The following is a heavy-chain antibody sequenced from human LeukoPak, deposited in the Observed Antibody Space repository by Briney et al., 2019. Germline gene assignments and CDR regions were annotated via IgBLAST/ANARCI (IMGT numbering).Heavy chain of an antibody. D-gene: IGHD3-10*01. CDR3: ARANMVRGVGSFFDRNWFDP. Sequence: SETLSLTCSVSGYAISSGYFWGWIRQPPGKGLEWIGTIYHTGITYKNPSLKSRITISVDTSRNEFSLKLNSVTAADTAVYYCARANMVRGVGSFFDRNWFDPWGQGTLVTVSS. CDR1: GYAISSGYF. CDR2: IYHTGIT. J-gene: IGHJ5*02. V-gene: IGHV4-38-2*02.